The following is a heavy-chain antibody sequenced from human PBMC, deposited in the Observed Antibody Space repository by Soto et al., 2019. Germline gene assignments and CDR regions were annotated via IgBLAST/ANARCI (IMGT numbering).Heavy chain of an antibody. J-gene: IGHJ1*01. V-gene: IGHV3-72*01. Sequence: EVQLVESGGGLVQPGGSLRLSCAASGFTFSDHYMDWVRQAPGKGLEWVGRIRKKVHSYTTEYAASVNGRLTISTDDSNNSLDLQMNSLKTEHTAFYFCARVATDYNCVSWGQGTLVIVS. CDR3: ARVATDYNCVS. CDR1: GFTFSDHY. D-gene: IGHD2-21*02. CDR2: IRKKVHSYTT.